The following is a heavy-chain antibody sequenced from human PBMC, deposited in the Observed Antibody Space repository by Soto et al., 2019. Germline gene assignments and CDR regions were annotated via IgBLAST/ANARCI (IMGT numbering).Heavy chain of an antibody. J-gene: IGHJ4*02. CDR1: GFTFTNVA. D-gene: IGHD1-1*01. CDR2: ITDSGGST. CDR3: AKLYWNPRYFDY. V-gene: IGHV3-23*01. Sequence: PGGSLRLSCAASGFTFTNVATTWVRQAPGKGLEWVSTITDSGGSTDYADSVKGRFTISRDNSKSTLYLQMNNLRADDTAVYYCAKLYWNPRYFDYWGQGARVTVSS.